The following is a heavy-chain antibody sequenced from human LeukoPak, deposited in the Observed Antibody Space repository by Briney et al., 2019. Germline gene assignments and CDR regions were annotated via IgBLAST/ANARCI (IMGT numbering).Heavy chain of an antibody. CDR3: ARDHHMDV. V-gene: IGHV3-9*01. CDR1: GFIFDDYA. J-gene: IGHJ6*03. Sequence: GGSLRLSCAVSGFIFDDYAMHWVRQAPGKGLEWVSGITWGRDNLAYAASVKGRFTISRDNAKNTLYLQMNSLRAEDTAVYYCARDHHMDVWGKGTAVTVSS. CDR2: ITWGRDNL.